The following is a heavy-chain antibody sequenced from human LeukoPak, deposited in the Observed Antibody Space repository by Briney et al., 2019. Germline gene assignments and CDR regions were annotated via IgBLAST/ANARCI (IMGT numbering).Heavy chain of an antibody. CDR1: GGTFSSYA. J-gene: IGHJ4*02. CDR2: IIPIFGTA. D-gene: IGHD3-22*01. CDR3: ATITMIVAMGY. Sequence: ASVKVSCKASGGTFSSYAISWVRQAPGQGLEWMGGIIPIFGTANYAQKFQGRVTITADESTSTAYMELSSLRSEDTAVYYCATITMIVAMGYWGQGTLVTVSS. V-gene: IGHV1-69*13.